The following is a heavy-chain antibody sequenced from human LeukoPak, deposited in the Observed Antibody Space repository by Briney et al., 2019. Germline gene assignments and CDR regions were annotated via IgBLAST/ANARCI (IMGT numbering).Heavy chain of an antibody. D-gene: IGHD5-24*01. CDR3: ARGPYGRDGYNFDFDY. J-gene: IGHJ4*02. Sequence: PSETLSLTCTVSGGSISSYYWSWIRQPPGKGLEWIGYVSYRGSTNYNPSLKSRVTASVDTSKNQFSLKLSSVTAADTAVYYCARGPYGRDGYNFDFDYWGQGTLVIVSS. V-gene: IGHV4-59*01. CDR1: GGSISSYY. CDR2: VSYRGST.